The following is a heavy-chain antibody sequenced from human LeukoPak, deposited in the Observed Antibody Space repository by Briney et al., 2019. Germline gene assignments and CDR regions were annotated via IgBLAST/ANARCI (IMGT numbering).Heavy chain of an antibody. CDR2: ISSSSSTI. V-gene: IGHV3-48*04. CDR1: GFTFSSYS. CDR3: TTDPFPHIVVVPAAPSGDY. D-gene: IGHD2-2*01. J-gene: IGHJ4*02. Sequence: GGSLRLSCVASGFTFSSYSMNWVRQAPGKGLEWVSYISSSSSTIYYADSVKGRFTISRDNAKNSLYLQMNSLKTEDTAVYYCTTDPFPHIVVVPAAPSGDYWGQGTLVTVSS.